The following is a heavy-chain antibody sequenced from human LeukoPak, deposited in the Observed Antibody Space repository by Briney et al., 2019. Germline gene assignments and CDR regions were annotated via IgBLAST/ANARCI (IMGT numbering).Heavy chain of an antibody. J-gene: IGHJ3*02. D-gene: IGHD3-16*01. CDR3: ARFATHDYVKGEKTDAFDI. Sequence: SQTLSLTCTVSGGSISSGGYYWSWIRQHPGKGLEWIGYIYYSGSTYYNPSLKSRVTISVDTSKNQFSLKLSSVTAADTAVYYCARFATHDYVKGEKTDAFDIWGQGTMVTVSS. V-gene: IGHV4-31*03. CDR2: IYYSGST. CDR1: GGSISSGGYY.